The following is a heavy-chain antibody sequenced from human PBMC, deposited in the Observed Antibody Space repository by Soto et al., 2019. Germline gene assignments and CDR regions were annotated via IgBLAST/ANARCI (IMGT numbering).Heavy chain of an antibody. CDR2: ISGSGGST. Sequence: EVQLLESGGGLVQPGGSLRLACVASGFTFSSYAMTWVRQAPGKGLEWVSGISGSGGSTYYADSVKGRFTISRDNSQTALYLQMNILRAEDTAVYFCAQVRGVVALDGYFDCCGRGTLVTVSS. CDR1: GFTFSSYA. V-gene: IGHV3-23*01. D-gene: IGHD2-15*01. CDR3: AQVRGVVALDGYFDC. J-gene: IGHJ4*02.